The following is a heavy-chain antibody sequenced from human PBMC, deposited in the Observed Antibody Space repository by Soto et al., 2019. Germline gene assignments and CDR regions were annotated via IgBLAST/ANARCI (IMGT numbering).Heavy chain of an antibody. D-gene: IGHD6-19*01. CDR2: INPSGGST. CDR1: GYTFTSYY. CDR3: VIGALAGTYSIDF. Sequence: ASVKVSCKAPGYTFTSYYMHWVRQAPGQGLEWMGIINPSGGSTSYAQKFQGRVTMTRDTSTSTVYMELSSLRSEDTAVYYFVIGALAGTYSIDFRGPGTLVNRSS. V-gene: IGHV1-46*03. J-gene: IGHJ4*02.